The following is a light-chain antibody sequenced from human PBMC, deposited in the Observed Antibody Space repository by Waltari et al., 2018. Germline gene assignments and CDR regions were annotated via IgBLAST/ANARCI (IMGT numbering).Light chain of an antibody. Sequence: DIVMTQSPLSLPVTPGEPASISCNSRRSLLHSSGYNYVDWYLQKPGQSPQLLISLGSNRASGVPDRFSGSGSGTDFTLKISRVEAEDVGVYYCMQALQSPLTFGGGTKVEIK. CDR3: MQALQSPLT. V-gene: IGKV2-28*01. CDR2: LGS. J-gene: IGKJ4*01. CDR1: RSLLHSSGYNY.